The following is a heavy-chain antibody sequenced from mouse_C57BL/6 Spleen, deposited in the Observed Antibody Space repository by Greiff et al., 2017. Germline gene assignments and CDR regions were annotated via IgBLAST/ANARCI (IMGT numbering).Heavy chain of an antibody. Sequence: VQLQQPGAELVKPGASVKLSCKASGYTFTSYWMHWVKQRPGQGLEWIGMIHPNSGSTNYNEKFKSKATLTVDTSSSTAYMQLSSLTSEDSAVYYCARYGTHWYFDVWGTGTTVTVSS. CDR3: ARYGTHWYFDV. J-gene: IGHJ1*03. CDR1: GYTFTSYW. V-gene: IGHV1-64*01. D-gene: IGHD1-1*01. CDR2: IHPNSGST.